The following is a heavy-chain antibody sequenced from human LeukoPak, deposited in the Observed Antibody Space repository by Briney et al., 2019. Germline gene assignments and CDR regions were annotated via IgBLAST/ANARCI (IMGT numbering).Heavy chain of an antibody. V-gene: IGHV3-48*03. CDR2: ISSSCSTI. J-gene: IGHJ6*02. CDR3: AAGTTRIRIDYYYYYYGMDV. Sequence: GGSLRLSCAASGFTFSSYEMNWVRQAPGKGLEWVSYISSSCSTIYYADSVKGRSTISRDNAKNSLYLQMNSLRAEDTAVYCCAAGTTRIRIDYYYYYYGMDVWGQGTTVTVSS. CDR1: GFTFSSYE. D-gene: IGHD4-17*01.